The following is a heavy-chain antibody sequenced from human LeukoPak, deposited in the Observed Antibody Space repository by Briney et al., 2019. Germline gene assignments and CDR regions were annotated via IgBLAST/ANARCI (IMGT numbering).Heavy chain of an antibody. CDR2: IIPIFGTA. CDR3: ARGDYDFWSGPYNWFDP. CDR1: GYTFTSYG. J-gene: IGHJ5*02. Sequence: GASVKVSCKACGYTFTSYGISWVRQAPGQGLEWMGRIIPIFGTANYAQKFQGRVTITTDESTSTAYMELSSLRSEDTAVYYCARGDYDFWSGPYNWFDPWGQGTLVTVSS. V-gene: IGHV1-69*05. D-gene: IGHD3-3*01.